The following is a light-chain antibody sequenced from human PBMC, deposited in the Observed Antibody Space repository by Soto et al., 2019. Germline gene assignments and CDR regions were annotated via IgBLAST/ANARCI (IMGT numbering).Light chain of an antibody. CDR2: KAS. Sequence: DIQMTQSPATLSVCLGDRVTITCRASQTISSWLAWYQQKPGKAPKLLIYKASTLKSGVPSRFSASGYGTDFNLTITSLQPADFATYYCQQTHSFPFTFGQGTRLEIK. V-gene: IGKV1-5*03. J-gene: IGKJ5*01. CDR1: QTISSW. CDR3: QQTHSFPFT.